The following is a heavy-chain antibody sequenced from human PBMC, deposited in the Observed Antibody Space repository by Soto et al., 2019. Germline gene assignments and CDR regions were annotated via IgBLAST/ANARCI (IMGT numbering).Heavy chain of an antibody. Sequence: SETLSLTCAVYGGSLRGYYWSWIRQPPGKGLEWIGEINHSGSTHYNPSLKSRVTILVDTSKNQFSLKPTSVTAADTAVYYCASFYHATVLRLWGQGTLVSVTS. CDR3: ASFYHATVLRL. CDR1: GGSLRGYY. D-gene: IGHD4-17*01. CDR2: INHSGST. V-gene: IGHV4-34*01. J-gene: IGHJ4*02.